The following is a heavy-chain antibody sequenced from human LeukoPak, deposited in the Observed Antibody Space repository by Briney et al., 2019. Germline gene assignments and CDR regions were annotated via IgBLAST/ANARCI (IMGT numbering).Heavy chain of an antibody. CDR3: AGTRWDGSYSWYYYMDV. Sequence: NASETLSLTCTVSAYSISSGYYWGWIRQPPGKGLEWIGSIYYSGSTYYNPSLKSRVTISVDTSKNQFSLKLSSVTAADTAVYYCAGTRWDGSYSWYYYMDVWGKGTTVTISS. V-gene: IGHV4-38-2*02. D-gene: IGHD1-26*01. J-gene: IGHJ6*03. CDR1: AYSISSGYY. CDR2: IYYSGST.